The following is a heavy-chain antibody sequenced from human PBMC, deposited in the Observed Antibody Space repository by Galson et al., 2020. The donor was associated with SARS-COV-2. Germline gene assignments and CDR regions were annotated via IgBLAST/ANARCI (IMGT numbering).Heavy chain of an antibody. CDR1: GFNFGIYG. Sequence: GGSLRLSCVASGFNFGIYGIHWVRQAPGKGLQWVAVIYYDGNKKYYADSVAGRFTISRDNSNNTVYLQMNALRVEDTALYYCVRENYYMTDGNYTFFGMDVWGQGTTVTVSS. D-gene: IGHD3-10*01. CDR2: IYYDGNKK. V-gene: IGHV3-30*12. J-gene: IGHJ6*02. CDR3: VRENYYMTDGNYTFFGMDV.